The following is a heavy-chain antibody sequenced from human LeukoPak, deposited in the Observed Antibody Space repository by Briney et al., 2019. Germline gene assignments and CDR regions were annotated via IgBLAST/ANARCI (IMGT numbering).Heavy chain of an antibody. J-gene: IGHJ3*02. D-gene: IGHD4-11*01. CDR3: AREVTVKDAFDI. V-gene: IGHV3-7*01. CDR1: GFTFRSHW. CDR2: INQHESEK. Sequence: GGSLRLSCAASGFTFRSHWMSWVRQAPGKGLEWVANINQHESEKYYVGSVKGRFTISRDNAKNSLYLQMNRLRAEDTAMYYCAREVTVKDAFDIWGQGTMVTVSS.